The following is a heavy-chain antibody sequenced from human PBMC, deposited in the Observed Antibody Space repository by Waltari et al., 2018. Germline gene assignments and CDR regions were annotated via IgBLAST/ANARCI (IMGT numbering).Heavy chain of an antibody. CDR3: AKSLGSSSWYYFDY. V-gene: IGHV3-23*01. CDR1: GFSFSSYA. Sequence: EVQLLESGGGLVQPGGSLRLSCVASGFSFSSYAMSWVRRAPGKGLEWVSAISGSGGRTYYADSVKGRFTISRDNSKNTLYLQMNSLRAEDTAVYYCAKSLGSSSWYYFDYWGQGTLVTVSS. CDR2: ISGSGGRT. J-gene: IGHJ4*02. D-gene: IGHD6-13*01.